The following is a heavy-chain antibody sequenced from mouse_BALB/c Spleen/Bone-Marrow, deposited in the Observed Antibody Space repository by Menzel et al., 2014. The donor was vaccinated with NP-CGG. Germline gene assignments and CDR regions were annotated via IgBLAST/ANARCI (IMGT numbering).Heavy chain of an antibody. CDR2: IYPGNSDT. D-gene: IGHD1-1*01. CDR3: TRWNYYGSSYDY. CDR1: GYTFTSYW. V-gene: IGHV1-5*01. J-gene: IGHJ2*01. Sequence: EVQLQQSGTVLARPGASVKMSCKASGYTFTSYWMHWENLRPGQGLEWIGAIYPGNSDTSYNQKFKGKAKLTAVTSTSTAYMELSSLTNEDSAVYYCTRWNYYGSSYDYWGQDTTLTVSS.